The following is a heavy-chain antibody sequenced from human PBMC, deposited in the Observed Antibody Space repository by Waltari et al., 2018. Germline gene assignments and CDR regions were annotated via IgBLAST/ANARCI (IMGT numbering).Heavy chain of an antibody. D-gene: IGHD3-10*01. V-gene: IGHV3-21*01. CDR2: ISSSSSYI. CDR1: GFTFSSHS. Sequence: EVQLVESGGGLVKHGGSLRLSCAASGFTFSSHSMNWVRQAPGKGLEWVSSISSSSSYIYYADSVKGRFTISRDNAKNSLYLQRNSLRAEDTAVYYCARDSVLDYWGQGTLVTVSS. CDR3: ARDSVLDY. J-gene: IGHJ4*02.